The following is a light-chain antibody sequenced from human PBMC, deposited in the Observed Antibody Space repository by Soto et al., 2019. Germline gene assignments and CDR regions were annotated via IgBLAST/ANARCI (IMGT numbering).Light chain of an antibody. J-gene: IGKJ1*01. V-gene: IGKV1-39*01. Sequence: DIQMTQSPSSLSASVGDRVTITCRASQSISSYLNWYQQKPGKAPKLLIYAASSLQSGVPSRFSGSGSGTDFTLTISSLQPEYCATYYCQHSYSTPRTFGQGTKVEIK. CDR1: QSISSY. CDR3: QHSYSTPRT. CDR2: AAS.